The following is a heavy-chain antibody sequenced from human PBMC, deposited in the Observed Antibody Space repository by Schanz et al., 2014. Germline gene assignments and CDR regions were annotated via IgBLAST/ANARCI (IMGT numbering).Heavy chain of an antibody. J-gene: IGHJ5*02. D-gene: IGHD3-16*01. CDR1: GSDIRGFQ. CDR3: ARVGRNSYGFTSRFDA. CDR2: IAYSGST. Sequence: QVQLQESGPGQVRPSETLSLTCTVSGSDIRGFQWSWIRQSPVKGLEWIGYIAYSGSTNYNPSLQSRVTISLDTSQSQFSLRLTSVSSADTAMYYCARVGRNSYGFTSRFDAWGQGTLVAVSS. V-gene: IGHV4-59*13.